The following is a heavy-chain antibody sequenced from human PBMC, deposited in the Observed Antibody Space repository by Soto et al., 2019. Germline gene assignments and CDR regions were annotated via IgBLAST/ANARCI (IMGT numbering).Heavy chain of an antibody. Sequence: GASVKVSCKASGGTFSSYAISWVRQAPGQGLEWMGGIIPIFGTANYAQKFQGRVTITADESTSTAYMELSSLRSEDTAVYYCARGPSDKDTMEGGSFDPWGQGTLVTVSS. CDR2: IIPIFGTA. CDR1: GGTFSSYA. V-gene: IGHV1-69*13. D-gene: IGHD3-16*01. J-gene: IGHJ5*02. CDR3: ARGPSDKDTMEGGSFDP.